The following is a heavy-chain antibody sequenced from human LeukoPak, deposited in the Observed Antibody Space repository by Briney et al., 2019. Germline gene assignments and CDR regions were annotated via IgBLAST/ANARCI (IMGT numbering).Heavy chain of an antibody. V-gene: IGHV4-30-2*01. J-gene: IGHJ4*02. CDR3: ARGGEDY. CDR1: GGSISSGGYS. D-gene: IGHD6-25*01. Sequence: SETLSLTCAVSGGSISSGGYSWSWIRQPPGKGLEWIGYIYHSGSTNYNPSLKSRVTISVDTSKNQFSLKLSSVTAADTAVYYCARGGEDYWGQGTLVTVSS. CDR2: IYHSGST.